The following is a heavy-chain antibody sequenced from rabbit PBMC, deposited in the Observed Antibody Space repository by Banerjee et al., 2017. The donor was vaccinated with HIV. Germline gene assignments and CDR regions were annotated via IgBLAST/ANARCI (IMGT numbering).Heavy chain of an antibody. CDR3: ARSADYAGYRNAINL. CDR1: GFSFSSYYY. CDR2: IYGGSSGST. V-gene: IGHV1S40*01. Sequence: QSLEESGGDLVKPGASLTLTCTASGFSFSSYYYMCWVRQAPGKGLEWIACIYGGSSGSTYYASWAKGRFTISKTSSTTVTLQMTSLTAADTATYFCARSADYAGYRNAINLWGPGTLVTVS. D-gene: IGHD7-1*01. J-gene: IGHJ4*01.